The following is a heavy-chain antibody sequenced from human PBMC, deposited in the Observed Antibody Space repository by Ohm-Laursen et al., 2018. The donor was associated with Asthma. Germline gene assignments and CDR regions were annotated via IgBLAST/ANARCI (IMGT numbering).Heavy chain of an antibody. J-gene: IGHJ4*02. CDR3: ARDPPPSCSSSINCYFIDY. D-gene: IGHD2-2*01. Sequence: RSLRLSCSASGFTFSSYAMHWVRQAPGKGLEWVAVISYDGSNKYYADSVKGRFTISRDNSKNTLYLQMNSLRAEDTAVYYCARDPPPSCSSSINCYFIDYWGQGTLVTVSS. CDR1: GFTFSSYA. CDR2: ISYDGSNK. V-gene: IGHV3-30-3*01.